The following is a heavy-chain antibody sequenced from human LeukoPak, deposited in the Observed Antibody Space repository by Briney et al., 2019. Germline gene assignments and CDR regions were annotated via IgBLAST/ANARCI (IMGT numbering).Heavy chain of an antibody. D-gene: IGHD5-18*01. CDR1: GLTLCSFP. V-gene: IGHV3-43*02. CDR3: ATQGGYSYGFTYYFGY. J-gene: IGHJ4*02. CDR2: LSGDGGSK. Sequence: PPGGPLSLFCGASGLTLCSFPVIWPPHAPEKGVEGVSLLSGDGGSKYYADSEKGRFPISRDNSKTSLYLQMNSLRTEDTALYYCATQGGYSYGFTYYFGYWGPGTLVTGPS.